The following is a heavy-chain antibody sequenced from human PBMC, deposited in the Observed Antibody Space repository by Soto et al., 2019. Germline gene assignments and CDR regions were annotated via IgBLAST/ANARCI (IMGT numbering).Heavy chain of an antibody. V-gene: IGHV3-23*01. CDR3: AKAPSRSYYRYFDY. J-gene: IGHJ4*02. CDR1: GFTFSSYA. CDR2: ISGSGGST. Sequence: GGSLILSCAASGFTFSSYAMSWVRQAPGKGLEWVSAISGSGGSTYYADSVKGRFTISRDNSKNTLYLQMNSLRAEDTAVYYCAKAPSRSYYRYFDYWGQGTLVTVS. D-gene: IGHD1-26*01.